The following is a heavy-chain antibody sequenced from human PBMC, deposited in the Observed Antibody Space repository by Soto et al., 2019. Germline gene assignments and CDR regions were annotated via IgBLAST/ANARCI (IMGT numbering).Heavy chain of an antibody. CDR2: ISSTTNYI. CDR1: WFTFTRYS. J-gene: IGHJ4*02. Sequence: GWSLRLSCAASWFTFTRYSMNWVRQAPGKGLEWVSSISSTTNYIYYGDSMKGRFTISRDNAKNSLYLEMNSLRAEDTAVYYCARESEDLTSNFDYWGQGPLVTVSS. V-gene: IGHV3-21*06. CDR3: ARESEDLTSNFDY.